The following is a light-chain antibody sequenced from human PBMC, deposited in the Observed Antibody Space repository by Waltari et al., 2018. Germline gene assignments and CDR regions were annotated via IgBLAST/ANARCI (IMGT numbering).Light chain of an antibody. Sequence: DIVMTQSPDSLAVSLGERATLNCKSSQSVLYSSNNKNYLAGYQKKPGQPPKLLIYWASTRESGVPDRFSGSGSGTDFTLTISSLQAEDVAVYYCQQYYSTPPWTFGQGTKVEIK. CDR3: QQYYSTPPWT. CDR1: QSVLYSSNNKNY. V-gene: IGKV4-1*01. CDR2: WAS. J-gene: IGKJ1*01.